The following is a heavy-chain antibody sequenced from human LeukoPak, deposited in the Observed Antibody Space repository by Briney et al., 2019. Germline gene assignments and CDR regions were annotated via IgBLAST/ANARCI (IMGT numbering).Heavy chain of an antibody. CDR1: GGSISSYY. J-gene: IGHJ4*02. Sequence: SETLSLTCTVSGGSISSYYWSWIRQPPGKGLEWIGYIYYSGSTNYNPSLKSRVTISLDTSKNQFSLKLTSVTAADTAVYYCTRTTVGNFDYWGQGTLVTVSS. D-gene: IGHD6-13*01. CDR3: TRTTVGNFDY. CDR2: IYYSGST. V-gene: IGHV4-59*01.